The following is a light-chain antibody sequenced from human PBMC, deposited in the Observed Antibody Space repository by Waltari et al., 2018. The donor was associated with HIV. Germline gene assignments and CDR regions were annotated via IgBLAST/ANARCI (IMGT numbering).Light chain of an antibody. CDR2: ECN. CDR1: SRGVGGYNL. CDR3: CSYVHGGTV. J-gene: IGLJ1*01. Sequence: QAALTQPASVSGSLGQSITISCTGTSRGVGGYNLVSWYQHHPVKAPKRMMDECNKRPSWVSNPFSGLQAGNTSSLTISWLQAEDEADYYCCSYVHGGTVFGPGTKVIVL. V-gene: IGLV2-23*01.